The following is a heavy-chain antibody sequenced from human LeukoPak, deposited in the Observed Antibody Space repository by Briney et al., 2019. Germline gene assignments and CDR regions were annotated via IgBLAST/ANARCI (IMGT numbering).Heavy chain of an antibody. CDR1: GGSISSGGYS. D-gene: IGHD6-13*01. Sequence: SSGTLSLTCAVSGGSISSGGYSWSWIRQPPGKGLEWIGYIYHSGSTYYNPSLKSRVTISVDTSKNQFSLKLSSVTAADTAVYYCARGREYYNRGYSSSWYYFDYWGQGTLVTVSS. J-gene: IGHJ4*02. CDR3: ARGREYYNRGYSSSWYYFDY. CDR2: IYHSGST. V-gene: IGHV4-30-2*01.